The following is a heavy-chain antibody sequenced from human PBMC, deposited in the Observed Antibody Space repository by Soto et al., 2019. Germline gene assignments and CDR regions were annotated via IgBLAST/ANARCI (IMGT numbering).Heavy chain of an antibody. J-gene: IGHJ6*02. V-gene: IGHV1-2*04. CDR3: ARDLDGDSSGTHGGMDV. D-gene: IGHD3-22*01. Sequence: QVQLVQSEAEVKKPGASVKVSCKASGYTFTGYYMHWVRQAPGQGLEWMGWINPNSGGTNYAQKFQGWVTMTRDTSISTAYMELSRLRSDDTAVYYCARDLDGDSSGTHGGMDVWGQGTTVTVSS. CDR2: INPNSGGT. CDR1: GYTFTGYY.